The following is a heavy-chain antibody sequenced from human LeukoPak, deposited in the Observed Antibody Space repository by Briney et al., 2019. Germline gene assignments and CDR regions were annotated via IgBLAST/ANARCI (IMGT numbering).Heavy chain of an antibody. CDR1: GYTFTDYF. D-gene: IGHD2-15*01. Sequence: GASVNVSCKASGYTFTDYFIHWVRQAPGQGLEWMGWINPNSGGTDYAQKFQGRVTMTRDTSITTAYMELSRLRSDDTAVYYCASLVVVAANYYFDYWGQGTLVTVSS. V-gene: IGHV1-2*02. CDR2: INPNSGGT. CDR3: ASLVVVAANYYFDY. J-gene: IGHJ4*02.